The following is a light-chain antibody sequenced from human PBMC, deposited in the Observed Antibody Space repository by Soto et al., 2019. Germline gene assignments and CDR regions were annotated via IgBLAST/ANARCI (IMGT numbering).Light chain of an antibody. CDR3: QQFHNWPWT. CDR1: QSVSRD. V-gene: IGKV3-15*01. J-gene: IGKJ1*01. CDR2: GAS. Sequence: EIAMTQSPDTLSVSPGARVTLPCRASQSVSRDLAWYQQKPGQAPRLLIYGASTRATGMPARFSGSGSGTEFALTISSLQSEDFAVYYCQQFHNWPWTFGQGTKVEIK.